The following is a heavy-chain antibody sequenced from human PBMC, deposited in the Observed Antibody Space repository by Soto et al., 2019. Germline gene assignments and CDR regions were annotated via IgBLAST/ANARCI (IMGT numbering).Heavy chain of an antibody. CDR3: ARRYYDSSGYYYAAPYFDY. V-gene: IGHV3-7*01. Sequence: VGSLRLSCASSVFTFSSYWMSCVRQSPGKGLEWVANIKQDGSEKYYVDSVKGRFTISRDNAKNSLYLQMNSLRAEDTAVYYCARRYYDSSGYYYAAPYFDYWGQGTLVTVSS. D-gene: IGHD3-22*01. CDR1: VFTFSSYW. CDR2: IKQDGSEK. J-gene: IGHJ4*02.